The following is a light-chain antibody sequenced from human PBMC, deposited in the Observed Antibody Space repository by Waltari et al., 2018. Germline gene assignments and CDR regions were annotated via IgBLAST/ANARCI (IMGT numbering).Light chain of an antibody. CDR3: QSFDSSLSSHV. Sequence: QSVLTQPPSVSGAPGQRLTIPCTGTSSNIGAGYYVQRYQQFPGTAPRLLIRANNNRPSGVPDRFSGSTSGTSASLAVTGLQAEDEADYFCQSFDSSLSSHVFGTGTKVTVL. V-gene: IGLV1-40*01. CDR1: SSNIGAGYY. J-gene: IGLJ1*01. CDR2: ANN.